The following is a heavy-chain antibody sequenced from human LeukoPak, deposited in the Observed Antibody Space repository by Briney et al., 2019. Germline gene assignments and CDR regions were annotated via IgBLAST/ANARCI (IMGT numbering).Heavy chain of an antibody. J-gene: IGHJ4*02. D-gene: IGHD4-17*01. Sequence: GGSLRLSCAASGFSVSTYWMNWVRQAPGKGLEWVAVISYDGSNKYYADSVKGRFTISRDNSKNTLYLQMNSLRAEDTAVYYCARATTVTRTHQIKYWGQGTLVTVSS. CDR2: ISYDGSNK. CDR1: GFSVSTYW. CDR3: ARATTVTRTHQIKY. V-gene: IGHV3-30*03.